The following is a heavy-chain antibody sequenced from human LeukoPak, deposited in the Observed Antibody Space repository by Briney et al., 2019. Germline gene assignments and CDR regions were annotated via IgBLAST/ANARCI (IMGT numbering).Heavy chain of an antibody. V-gene: IGHV4-59*05. Sequence: KPSETLSLTCTVSGGSISSYYWSWIRQPPGKGLEWIGSIYYSGSTYYNPSLKSRVTISVDTSKNQFSLKLSSVTAADTAVYCCASTQWELLRGYFDYWGQGTLVTVSS. CDR2: IYYSGST. J-gene: IGHJ4*02. D-gene: IGHD1-26*01. CDR3: ASTQWELLRGYFDY. CDR1: GGSISSYY.